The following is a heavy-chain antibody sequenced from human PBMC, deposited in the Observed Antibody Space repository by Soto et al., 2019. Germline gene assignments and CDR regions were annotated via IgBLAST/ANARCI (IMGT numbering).Heavy chain of an antibody. CDR1: GDSISSHEYY. J-gene: IGHJ4*02. CDR2: IYYTATT. D-gene: IGHD3-16*01. V-gene: IGHV4-30-4*08. CDR3: VRDKKGGAQVFDY. Sequence: QVQLQESGPGLVKPSQTLSLTCTVSGDSISSHEYYWSWVRQSPGKGLEWIGYIYYTATTDYNPSLKSRVTISVDTSKNQFSLKLTSVTAADTAVYYCVRDKKGGAQVFDYWGRGTLVTVSS.